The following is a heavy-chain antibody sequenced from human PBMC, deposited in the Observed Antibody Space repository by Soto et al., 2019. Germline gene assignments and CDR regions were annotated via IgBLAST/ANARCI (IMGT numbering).Heavy chain of an antibody. CDR1: GGTFSTYA. V-gene: IGHV1-69*12. D-gene: IGHD6-19*01. CDR2: IIPIFGTA. J-gene: IGHJ5*02. CDR3: ARDPTGIAVAGTYNWFDP. Sequence: QVQLVQSGAEVKRPGSSVKVSCKASGGTFSTYAISWVRQAPGQGLEWMGGIIPIFGTANYAQKFQGRVTTTADQSTSTAYMELSRLRSEDTAVYYCARDPTGIAVAGTYNWFDPWGQGTLVTVSS.